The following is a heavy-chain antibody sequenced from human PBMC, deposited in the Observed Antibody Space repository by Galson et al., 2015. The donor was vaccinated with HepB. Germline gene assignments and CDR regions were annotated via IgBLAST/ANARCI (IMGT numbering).Heavy chain of an antibody. CDR3: AKDGDYSNYK. J-gene: IGHJ4*02. CDR1: GFTYSSYA. Sequence: FLRLASAASGFTYSSYAMSWVRQAPGKGLGWVPAISGSGGHTYYADSVRGRFTISRDNSKNALWLQIHSLRTEDRAVYYCAKDGDYSNYKWGQGTLVTVSS. CDR2: ISGSGGHT. V-gene: IGHV3-23*01. D-gene: IGHD4-11*01.